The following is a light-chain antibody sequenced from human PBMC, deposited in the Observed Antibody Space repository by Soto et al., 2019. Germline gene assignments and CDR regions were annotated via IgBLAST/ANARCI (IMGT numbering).Light chain of an antibody. J-gene: IGKJ3*01. CDR3: QKYNSAPAIS. Sequence: DIQMTQSPSSLSASVGDRVTITCRASQGISNDLAWYQQKPGKVPKLLIYAASTLQSGVPSRFSGSGSGTDFTLSMSSQQPEDVATCYCQKYNSAPAISFGPGTKVDIK. CDR2: AAS. CDR1: QGISND. V-gene: IGKV1-27*01.